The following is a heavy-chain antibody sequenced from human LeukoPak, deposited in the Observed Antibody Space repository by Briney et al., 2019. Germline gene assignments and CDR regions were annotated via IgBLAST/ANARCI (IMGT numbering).Heavy chain of an antibody. CDR2: ISSRSSYI. D-gene: IGHD5-12*01. Sequence: GGSLRLSCAASGFTFSSYSMNWVPQAPGKGLEWVSSISSRSSYIYYTDSVKGRFIISRDNAKNSLHLQMNSLRAEDTALYYCARGSTGGYSGYDATRKYFDYWGQGTLVTVSS. CDR3: ARGSTGGYSGYDATRKYFDY. V-gene: IGHV3-21*01. J-gene: IGHJ4*02. CDR1: GFTFSSYS.